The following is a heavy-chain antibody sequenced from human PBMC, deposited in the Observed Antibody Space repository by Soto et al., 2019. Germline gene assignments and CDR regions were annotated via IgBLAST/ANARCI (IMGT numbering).Heavy chain of an antibody. J-gene: IGHJ6*02. D-gene: IGHD2-21*02. CDR1: GGYIISGDYY. Sequence: SETLSLTCTVSGGYIISGDYYWSWIRQPPGKGLEWIGYIYYSGDTSYNPSLKSRVTISIDTSKNQFSLKLSSVTAADTAFYYCAREGALLVGGNSDYYSTMDVWGQGTTVTGSS. CDR2: IYYSGDT. CDR3: AREGALLVGGNSDYYSTMDV. V-gene: IGHV4-30-4*08.